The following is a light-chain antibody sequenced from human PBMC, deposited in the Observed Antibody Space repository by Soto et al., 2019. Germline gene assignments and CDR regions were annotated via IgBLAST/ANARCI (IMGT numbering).Light chain of an antibody. Sequence: QAVVTQPPSASGSPGQSVTISCTGTSDDIGSYNYVSWYQQHAGNAPKLILYEVNKRPSGVPNRFSGSKSGNTASLTVSGLQAEDEADYYCSSFVHKNNLIFGGGTKLTVL. CDR2: EVN. CDR1: SDDIGSYNY. V-gene: IGLV2-8*01. J-gene: IGLJ2*01. CDR3: SSFVHKNNLI.